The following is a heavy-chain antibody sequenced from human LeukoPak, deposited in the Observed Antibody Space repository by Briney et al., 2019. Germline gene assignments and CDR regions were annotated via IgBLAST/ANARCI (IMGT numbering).Heavy chain of an antibody. CDR3: ARLDIVATTLPY. J-gene: IGHJ4*02. CDR2: IYYSGST. V-gene: IGHV4-39*01. Sequence: SETLSLTCTVSGGSISSSSYYWGWIRQPPGKGLEWIGSIYYSGSTYYNPSLKSRVTISVDTSKNQFSLKLSSVTAADTAVYYCARLDIVATTLPYWGQGTLVTVSS. CDR1: GGSISSSSYY. D-gene: IGHD5-12*01.